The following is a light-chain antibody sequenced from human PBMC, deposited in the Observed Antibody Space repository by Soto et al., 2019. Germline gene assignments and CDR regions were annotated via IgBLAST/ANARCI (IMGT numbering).Light chain of an antibody. CDR1: SSEFGSYKF. CDR3: FPFSSTSTHV. CDR2: ETS. V-gene: IGLV2-23*01. Sequence: QSALTQPASVSGSPGQSVTLSCTGTSSEFGSYKFVSWYQHHPGKVPKVMIYETSKRHSGVSDRFSGSKSGNKASLTISGLQAEDEADYYCFPFSSTSTHVFGSGTKLTVL. J-gene: IGLJ1*01.